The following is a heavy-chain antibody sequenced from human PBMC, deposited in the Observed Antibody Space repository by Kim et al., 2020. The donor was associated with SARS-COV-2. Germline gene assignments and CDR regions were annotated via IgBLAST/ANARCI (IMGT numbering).Heavy chain of an antibody. CDR3: ARGSWRFLEWVVAFDI. Sequence: GGSLRLSCAASGFTFSSYTMNWVRQAPGKGLEWVSHIDSSSNIIYYADSVRGRFTISRDNAKNSLYLQMNSLRAEDTAEYYCARGSWRFLEWVVAFDIWGQGTKVTVSS. CDR1: GFTFSSYT. J-gene: IGHJ3*02. CDR2: IDSSSNII. D-gene: IGHD3-3*01. V-gene: IGHV3-48*04.